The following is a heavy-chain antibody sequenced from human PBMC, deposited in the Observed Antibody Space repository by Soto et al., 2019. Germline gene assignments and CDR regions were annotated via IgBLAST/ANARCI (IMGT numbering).Heavy chain of an antibody. CDR1: GYTFTSYA. J-gene: IGHJ4*02. CDR3: ARDQVAVAVYYFDY. D-gene: IGHD6-19*01. V-gene: IGHV1-3*01. CDR2: INAGNGNT. Sequence: GASVKVSCKASGYTFTSYAMHWVLQAPGQRLEWMGWINAGNGNTKYSQKFQGRVTITRDTSASTAYMELSSLRSEDTAVYYCARDQVAVAVYYFDYWGQGTLVTVSS.